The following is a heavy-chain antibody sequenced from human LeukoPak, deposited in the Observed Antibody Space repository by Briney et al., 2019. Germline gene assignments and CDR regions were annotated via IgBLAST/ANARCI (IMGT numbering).Heavy chain of an antibody. CDR3: SRGKYTAAFDI. CDR2: ISGGGTII. J-gene: IGHJ3*02. D-gene: IGHD5-18*01. V-gene: IGHV3-11*04. Sequence: GGSLRLSCAASGFTFSDYYMSWFRLAPGKGLEWVSYISGGGTIIYYADSVKGRFTISRDNARNSLYLQMTSLRAEDTAVYYCSRGKYTAAFDIWGQGKMVTVSS. CDR1: GFTFSDYY.